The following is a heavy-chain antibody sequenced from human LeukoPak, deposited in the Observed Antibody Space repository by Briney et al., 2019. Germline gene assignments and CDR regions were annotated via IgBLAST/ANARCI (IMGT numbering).Heavy chain of an antibody. CDR1: GFTFSSYP. V-gene: IGHV3-30*04. CDR3: ARDFTITSADYYFDY. J-gene: IGHJ4*02. D-gene: IGHD6-13*01. CDR2: ISYDGRDK. Sequence: GGSLRLSCAASGFTFSSYPMHWVRQAPGKGLEWVAVISYDGRDKYYADSVKGRFTISRDNSKNTLYLQMNSLRSEDTAVYYCARDFTITSADYYFDYWGQGTLVTVSS.